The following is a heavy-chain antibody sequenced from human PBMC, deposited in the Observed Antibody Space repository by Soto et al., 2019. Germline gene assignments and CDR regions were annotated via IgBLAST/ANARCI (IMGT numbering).Heavy chain of an antibody. Sequence: QVQLVQSGAEVKKPGASVKVSCKASGYTFTSDYIHWVRQAPGQGLEWMGIINPRGGSTTYAQKSQGRVAMTRDTSTSTVYMELNSLKSEDTAVYYCARYSVYDSGFDYWGQGTLVTVSS. CDR2: INPRGGST. CDR1: GYTFTSDY. J-gene: IGHJ4*02. V-gene: IGHV1-46*01. CDR3: ARYSVYDSGFDY. D-gene: IGHD5-12*01.